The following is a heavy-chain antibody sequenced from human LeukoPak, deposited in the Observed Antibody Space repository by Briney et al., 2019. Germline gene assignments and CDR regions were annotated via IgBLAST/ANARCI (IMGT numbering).Heavy chain of an antibody. CDR2: IYYSWST. V-gene: IGHV4-39*07. CDR1: GGSISSSSYY. J-gene: IGHJ6*03. D-gene: IGHD1-20*01. CDR3: ARDPGITGTIRGYYYYMDV. Sequence: SETLSLTCTVSGGSISSSSYYWGWIRQPPGKGLEWIGSIYYSWSTYYNPSLKSRVTISVDTSKNQFSLKLSSVTAADTAVYYCARDPGITGTIRGYYYYMDVWGKGTTVTVSS.